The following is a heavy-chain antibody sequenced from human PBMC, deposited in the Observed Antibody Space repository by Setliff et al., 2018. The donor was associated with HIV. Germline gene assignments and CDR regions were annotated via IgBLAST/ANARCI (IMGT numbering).Heavy chain of an antibody. J-gene: IGHJ4*02. V-gene: IGHV3-49*04. D-gene: IGHD4-17*01. CDR2: ISATTGGTT. CDR3: TRDDYCIEH. Sequence: GGSLRLSCAASGFTFSTYAMSWVRQAPGRGLEWVSAISATTGGTTEYAASVKGRFTISRDDSKSIAYLQMNSLKTEDTAVYYCTRDDYCIEHWGQGTLVTVSS. CDR1: GFTFSTYA.